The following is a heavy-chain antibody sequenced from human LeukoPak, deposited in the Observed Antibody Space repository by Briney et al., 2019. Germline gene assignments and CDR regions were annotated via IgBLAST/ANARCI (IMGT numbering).Heavy chain of an antibody. CDR2: IKSKTDGGTT. CDR1: GFTFSNAW. D-gene: IGHD6-13*01. CDR3: TTALYSSSFDY. Sequence: GGSLRLSRAASGFTFSNAWMSWVRQAPGKGLEWVGRIKSKTDGGTTDYAAPVKGRFTISRDDSKNTLYLQMNSLKTEDTAVYYCTTALYSSSFDYWGQGTLVTVSS. V-gene: IGHV3-15*01. J-gene: IGHJ4*02.